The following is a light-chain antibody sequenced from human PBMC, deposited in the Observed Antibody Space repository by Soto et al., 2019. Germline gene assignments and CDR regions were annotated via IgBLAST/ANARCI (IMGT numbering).Light chain of an antibody. V-gene: IGLV2-14*01. J-gene: IGLJ1*01. CDR3: SSYTRSSTYV. CDR1: SSDVGGYNY. Sequence: QSALTQPASVSGSPGQSITISCTGTSSDVGGYNYVSWYQQHPGKAPKLMIYDVSNRPSGVSNRFSGSKSGNTASLTISGLQAEDEAYYYCSSYTRSSTYVFGTGTKLTV. CDR2: DVS.